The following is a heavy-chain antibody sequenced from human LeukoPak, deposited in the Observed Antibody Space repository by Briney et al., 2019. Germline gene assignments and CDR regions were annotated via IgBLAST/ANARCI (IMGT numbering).Heavy chain of an antibody. J-gene: IGHJ4*02. D-gene: IGHD6-19*01. CDR3: ARVGKQWLAIDY. V-gene: IGHV3-66*01. CDR1: GFTVSGNY. CDR2: VYSGGFI. Sequence: GGSLRLSCAASGFTVSGNYMGWVRQAPGKGLEWVSVVYSGGFIYYADSVKRRFTISSDNSKNTLYLQINSLRAEDTALYYCARVGKQWLAIDYWGQGTLVTVSS.